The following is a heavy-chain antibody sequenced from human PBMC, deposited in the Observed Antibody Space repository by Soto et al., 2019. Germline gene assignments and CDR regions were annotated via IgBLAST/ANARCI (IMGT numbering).Heavy chain of an antibody. J-gene: IGHJ5*02. CDR2: ISAYNGNT. D-gene: IGHD3-16*01. CDR3: ARNVGGRFRIWFDP. Sequence: GASVKVSCKASGYTFTSYGISWVRQAPGQGLEWMGWISAYNGNTNYAQKLQGRVTMTTDTFTSTAYMELRSLRSDDTVVYYCARNVGGRFRIWFDPWGQGTLVTVSS. CDR1: GYTFTSYG. V-gene: IGHV1-18*01.